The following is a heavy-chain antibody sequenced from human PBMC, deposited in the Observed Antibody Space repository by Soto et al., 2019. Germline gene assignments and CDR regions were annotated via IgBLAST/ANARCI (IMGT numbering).Heavy chain of an antibody. D-gene: IGHD5-18*01. CDR1: GGTFYTYT. V-gene: IGHV1-69*13. Sequence: SVKVSCKASGGTFYTYTFSWVRQAPGQGLEWMGSITPIYPTTNYAEKFQGRLTVTADGSTNTAYMELNSLTSEDTAVYYCARIPRYSFPTSDDLDSWGQGPLVTVPS. CDR3: ARIPRYSFPTSDDLDS. CDR2: ITPIYPTT. J-gene: IGHJ4*02.